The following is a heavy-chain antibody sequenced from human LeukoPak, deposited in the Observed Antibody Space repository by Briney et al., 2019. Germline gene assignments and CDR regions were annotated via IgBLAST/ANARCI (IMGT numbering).Heavy chain of an antibody. V-gene: IGHV4-38-2*02. CDR2: IYHSGST. D-gene: IGHD5-12*01. J-gene: IGHJ6*03. Sequence: SETLSLTCDVSGYSITSGYYWGWIRQPPGKGLEWIGFIYHSGSTYYNPSLKSRVTLSVDTSKNQFSLKLSSVTAADTAVYYCARDPGSGYVYYMDVWGKGTTVTVSS. CDR1: GYSITSGYY. CDR3: ARDPGSGYVYYMDV.